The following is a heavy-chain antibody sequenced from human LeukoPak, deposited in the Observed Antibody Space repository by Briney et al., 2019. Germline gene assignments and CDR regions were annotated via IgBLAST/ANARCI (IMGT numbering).Heavy chain of an antibody. V-gene: IGHV3-21*01. Sequence: GGSLRLSCAASGFTFSSYSMNWVRQAPGRGLEWVSSISSSSSYIYYADSVKGRFTISRDNAKNSLYLQMNSLRAEDTAVYYCARGRYFDWSDPYDAFDIWGQGTMVTVSS. CDR1: GFTFSSYS. CDR3: ARGRYFDWSDPYDAFDI. CDR2: ISSSSSYI. D-gene: IGHD3-9*01. J-gene: IGHJ3*02.